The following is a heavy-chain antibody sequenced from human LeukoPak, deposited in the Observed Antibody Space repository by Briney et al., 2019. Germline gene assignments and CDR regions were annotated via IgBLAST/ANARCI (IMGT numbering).Heavy chain of an antibody. CDR3: ARVGGLNPPNFYDRSGFFDY. CDR2: IYTSGTT. CDR1: GGSISSGSYY. V-gene: IGHV4-61*02. J-gene: IGHJ4*02. D-gene: IGHD3-22*01. Sequence: SETLSLTCPVSGGSISSGSYYWSWIRQPAGKGLEWIGRIYTSGTTNYNPSLKSRFTISVDTSKNQFSLKLSSVTAADTAVYYCARVGGLNPPNFYDRSGFFDYWGQGTLVTVSS.